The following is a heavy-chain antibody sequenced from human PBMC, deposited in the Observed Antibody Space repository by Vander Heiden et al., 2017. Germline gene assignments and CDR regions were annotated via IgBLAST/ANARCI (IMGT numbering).Heavy chain of an antibody. V-gene: IGHV3-21*01. D-gene: IGHD6-13*01. J-gene: IGHJ5*01. CDR2: ISSTSSFI. CDR3: ARERVASGTGWFDS. Sequence: EVQLVESGGGLVKPGGSLRLSWAESGFSFNTYSMNWVRQAPGKGLEWVSYISSTSSFIHYADSVKGRFTISRDNAKNSLYLQMNSLRAEDTAVYYCARERVASGTGWFDSWGQGTLVTVSS. CDR1: GFSFNTYS.